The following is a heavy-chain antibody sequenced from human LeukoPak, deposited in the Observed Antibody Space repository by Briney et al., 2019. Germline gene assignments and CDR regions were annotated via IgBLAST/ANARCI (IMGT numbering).Heavy chain of an antibody. V-gene: IGHV4-34*01. CDR3: ARGRARYYDSSGYVFDY. CDR2: INHSGST. D-gene: IGHD3-22*01. Sequence: PSETLSLTCAVYGGSSSGYYWSWIRQPPGKGLEWIGEINHSGSTNYNPSLKSRVTISVDASKNQFSLKLSSVTAADTAVYYCARGRARYYDSSGYVFDYWGQGTLVTVSS. J-gene: IGHJ4*02. CDR1: GGSSSGYY.